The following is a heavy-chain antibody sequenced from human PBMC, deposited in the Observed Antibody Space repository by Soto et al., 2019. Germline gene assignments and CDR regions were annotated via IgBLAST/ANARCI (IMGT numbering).Heavy chain of an antibody. Sequence: PGESLKISCKGSGYSFTSYWIGWVRQMPGKGLEWMGIIYPGDSDTRYSPSFQGQVTISADKSISTAYLQWSSLKASDTAMYYCARHRGDYYDSSGYYSIDYWGQGTLVTVSS. V-gene: IGHV5-51*01. CDR2: IYPGDSDT. CDR1: GYSFTSYW. J-gene: IGHJ4*02. CDR3: ARHRGDYYDSSGYYSIDY. D-gene: IGHD3-22*01.